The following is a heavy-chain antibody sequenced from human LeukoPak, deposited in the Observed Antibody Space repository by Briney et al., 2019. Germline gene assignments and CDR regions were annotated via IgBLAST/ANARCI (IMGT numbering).Heavy chain of an antibody. CDR2: IVVGSGNT. D-gene: IGHD3-22*01. V-gene: IGHV1-58*02. CDR1: GFTFTSSA. CDR3: AADLNYYDSSGSGDY. Sequence: ASVKVSCKASGFTFTSSAMQWVRQARGQRLEWIGWIVVGSGNTNYAQKFQERVTITRDMSTSTAYMELTSLRSEDTAVYYCAADLNYYDSSGSGDYWGQGTLVTVSP. J-gene: IGHJ4*02.